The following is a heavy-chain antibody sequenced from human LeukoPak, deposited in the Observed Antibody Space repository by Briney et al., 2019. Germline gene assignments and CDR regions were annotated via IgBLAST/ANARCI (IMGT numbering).Heavy chain of an antibody. CDR2: IYPGDSDT. Sequence: GASVKVSCKGSGYSFTSYWIGWVRQMPGKGLEWMGIIYPGDSDTRYSPSFQGQVTISADKSISTAYLQWSSLKASDTAMYYCARQDCGGDCYSVSLADYWGQGTLVTVS. CDR1: GYSFTSYW. CDR3: ARQDCGGDCYSVSLADY. J-gene: IGHJ4*02. D-gene: IGHD2-21*02. V-gene: IGHV5-51*01.